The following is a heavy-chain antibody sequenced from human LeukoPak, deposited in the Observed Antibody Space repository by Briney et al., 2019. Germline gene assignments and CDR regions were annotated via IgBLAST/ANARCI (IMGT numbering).Heavy chain of an antibody. D-gene: IGHD3-10*01. Sequence: GGSLRLSCAASGFTFSSYAMSWVRQAPGKGLEWVSAISGSGGSTYYADSVKGRFTISRDNSKNTLYLQMNSLRAEDTAVYYCAKDRLLLWFGELLGGGFDYWGQGTLVTVSS. CDR3: AKDRLLLWFGELLGGGFDY. CDR1: GFTFSSYA. V-gene: IGHV3-23*01. J-gene: IGHJ4*02. CDR2: ISGSGGST.